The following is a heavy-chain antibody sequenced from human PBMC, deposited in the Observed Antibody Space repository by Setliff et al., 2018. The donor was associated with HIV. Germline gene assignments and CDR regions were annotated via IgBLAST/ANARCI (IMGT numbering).Heavy chain of an antibody. CDR3: ARVEIYNFWSGYTYYFDY. J-gene: IGHJ4*02. V-gene: IGHV3-7*01. CDR2: IKQDGSEK. D-gene: IGHD3-3*01. CDR1: GFTFSSYW. Sequence: PGGSLRLSCAVSGFTFSSYWMSWVRQAPGKGLEWVANIKQDGSEKYYVDSVKGRFTISRDNAKNSVYMQMNNLRAEDTALYYCARVEIYNFWSGYTYYFDYWGQGTRVTVSS.